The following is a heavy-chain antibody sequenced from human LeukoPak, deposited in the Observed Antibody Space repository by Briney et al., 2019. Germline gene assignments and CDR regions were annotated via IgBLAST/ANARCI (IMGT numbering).Heavy chain of an antibody. Sequence: SETLSLTCTVSGYSISSGYYWGWIRQPPGKGLEWIGSIYHSGSTYYNPSLKSRVTISVDTSKNQFSLKLSSVTAADTAVYYCARDRITMVRGVIITANWFDPWGQGTLVTVSS. CDR2: IYHSGST. CDR3: ARDRITMVRGVIITANWFDP. D-gene: IGHD3-10*01. J-gene: IGHJ5*02. CDR1: GYSISSGYY. V-gene: IGHV4-38-2*02.